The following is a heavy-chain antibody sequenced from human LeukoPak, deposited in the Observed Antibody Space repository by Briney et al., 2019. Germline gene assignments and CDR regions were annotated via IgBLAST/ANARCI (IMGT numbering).Heavy chain of an antibody. D-gene: IGHD3-3*01. CDR1: GYTFTRYY. CDR3: AKRIDFWSGYCFDY. V-gene: IGHV1-8*02. Sequence: ASVKVSCKASGYTFTRYYMHWVRQAPGQGLEWMGWMNPNSGNTGYAQKFQGRVTMTRNTSISTAYMELSSLRSEDTAVYYCAKRIDFWSGYCFDYWGQGTLVTVSS. CDR2: MNPNSGNT. J-gene: IGHJ4*02.